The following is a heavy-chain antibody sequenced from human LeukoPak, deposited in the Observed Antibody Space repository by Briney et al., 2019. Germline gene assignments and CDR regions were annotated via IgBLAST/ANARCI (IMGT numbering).Heavy chain of an antibody. Sequence: PGGSLRLSCAASGFTFSSYWMSWVRQAPGKGLGWVANIKEVGSQEYYVDSVRGRFTISRDNARNSVYLQMNSLRAEDTAVYYCAKGGAPFAESAYWGQGTLVTVSS. CDR3: AKGGAPFAESAY. J-gene: IGHJ4*02. D-gene: IGHD3-10*01. V-gene: IGHV3-7*01. CDR1: GFTFSSYW. CDR2: IKEVGSQE.